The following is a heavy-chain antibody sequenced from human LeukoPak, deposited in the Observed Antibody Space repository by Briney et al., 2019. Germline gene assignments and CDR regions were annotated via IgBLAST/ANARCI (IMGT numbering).Heavy chain of an antibody. CDR1: GGSFSGYY. J-gene: IGHJ4*02. CDR2: INHSGST. V-gene: IGHV4-34*01. Sequence: PSETLSLTCAVYGGSFSGYYWSWIRQPPGKGLEWIGEINHSGSTNYNPSLKSRVTISVDTSKNQFSLKLSSVTAADTAVYYCARTTSTGYYGSGSPEAFFFDYWGQGTLVTVSS. CDR3: ARTTSTGYYGSGSPEAFFFDY. D-gene: IGHD3-10*01.